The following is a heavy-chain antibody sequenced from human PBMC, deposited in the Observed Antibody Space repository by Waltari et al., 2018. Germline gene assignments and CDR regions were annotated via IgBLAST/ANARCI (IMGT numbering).Heavy chain of an antibody. V-gene: IGHV1-2*02. CDR3: ARWPALSADPYYFDY. J-gene: IGHJ4*02. D-gene: IGHD3-16*01. CDR2: DSPKMGGT. Sequence: QVQLVQSGAEVKKPGASVRVSCKTSGYTFIDYYIHWVRQAPGQGLEWRGGDSPKMGGTSYPQKFKDRVTMTRDTSISTAYMELSRLTFDDTAVYFCARWPALSADPYYFDYWGQGTLVTVSS. CDR1: GYTFIDYY.